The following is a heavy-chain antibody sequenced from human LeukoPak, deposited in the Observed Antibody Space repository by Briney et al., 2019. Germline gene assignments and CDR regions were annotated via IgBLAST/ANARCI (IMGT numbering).Heavy chain of an antibody. CDR1: GFTFSSDA. CDR2: ISYDGSNK. CDR3: ARDVDYGDSRYGMDV. J-gene: IGHJ6*02. V-gene: IGHV3-30-3*01. D-gene: IGHD4-17*01. Sequence: PGGSLRLSCAASGFTFSSDAMHWVRQAPGKGLEWVAVISYDGSNKYYADSVKGRFTISRDNSKNTLYLQMNSLRAEDTAVYYCARDVDYGDSRYGMDVWGQGTTVTVSS.